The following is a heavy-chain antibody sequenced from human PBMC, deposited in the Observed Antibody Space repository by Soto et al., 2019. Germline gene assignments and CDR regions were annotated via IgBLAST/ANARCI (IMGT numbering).Heavy chain of an antibody. D-gene: IGHD1-26*01. CDR2: INHSGST. V-gene: IGHV4-34*01. CDR1: GGSFSGYY. Sequence: PSETLSLTCAVYGGSFSGYYWSWIRQPPGKGLEWIGEINHSGSTNYNPSLKSRVTISVDTSKNQFSLKVRSVTAADTAVYYCAREVGATTDSWFDPWGQGTLVTVSS. J-gene: IGHJ5*02. CDR3: AREVGATTDSWFDP.